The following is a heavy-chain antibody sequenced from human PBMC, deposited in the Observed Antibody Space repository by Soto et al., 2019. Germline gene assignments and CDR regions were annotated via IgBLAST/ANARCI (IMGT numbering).Heavy chain of an antibody. V-gene: IGHV4-61*01. D-gene: IGHD3-16*01. J-gene: IGHJ4*02. CDR3: ARGFGRSHFDY. Sequence: SETLGHPHGVSGGYVKSGSSYWSLIRQPPGKGLEWIGYLYRSGSTYYNPSLKSRVTISVDTSKNQLSLRVTSVTAADTAVYYCARGFGRSHFDYWGQGTLVTVPQ. CDR1: GGYVKSGSSY. CDR2: LYRSGST.